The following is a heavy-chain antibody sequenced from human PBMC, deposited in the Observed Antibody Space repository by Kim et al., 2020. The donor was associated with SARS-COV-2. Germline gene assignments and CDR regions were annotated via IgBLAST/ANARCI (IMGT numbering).Heavy chain of an antibody. Sequence: SETLSLTCAVYGGSFSGYYWSWIRQPPGKGLEWIGEINHSGSTNYNPSLKSRVTISVDTSKNQFSLKLSSVTAADTAVYYCARAEGSSSWWAPRLWYYWG. D-gene: IGHD6-19*01. CDR2: INHSGST. CDR1: GGSFSGYY. J-gene: IGHJ4*01. CDR3: ARAEGSSSWWAPRLWYY. V-gene: IGHV4-34*01.